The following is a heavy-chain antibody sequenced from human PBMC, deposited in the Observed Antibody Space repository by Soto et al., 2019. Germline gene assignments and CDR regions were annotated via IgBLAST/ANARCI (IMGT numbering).Heavy chain of an antibody. CDR2: ISGSGGST. J-gene: IGHJ5*02. Sequence: GGSLRLSSAASAFTFSSYGMNWVRHAPGKGLWWVSTISGSGGSTYYAYSVKGRFTISRDNSKNTLHLQMNSLRAEDTAVYYCAKGKYGSGSYNWFDPWGQGTLVTVSS. D-gene: IGHD3-10*01. CDR1: AFTFSSYG. V-gene: IGHV3-23*01. CDR3: AKGKYGSGSYNWFDP.